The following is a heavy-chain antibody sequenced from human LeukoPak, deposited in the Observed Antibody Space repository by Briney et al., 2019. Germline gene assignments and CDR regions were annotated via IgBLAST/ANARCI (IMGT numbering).Heavy chain of an antibody. V-gene: IGHV1-8*02. CDR3: ARPHSSEEDWFDP. CDR1: GGTFSSYD. D-gene: IGHD6-13*01. CDR2: MNPNSGNT. J-gene: IGHJ5*02. Sequence: ASVKVSCKASGGTFSSYDINWVRQATGQGLEWMEWMNPNSGNTGCAQKFQGRVTMTRNTSISTAYMELSSLRSEDTAVYYCARPHSSEEDWFDPWGQGTLVTVSS.